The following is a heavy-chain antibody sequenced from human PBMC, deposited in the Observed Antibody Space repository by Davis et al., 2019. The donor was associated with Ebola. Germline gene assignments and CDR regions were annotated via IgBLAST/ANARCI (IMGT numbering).Heavy chain of an antibody. Sequence: MPSETLSLTCTVSGGSISSSSYYWGWIRQPPGKGLDWIGSIYHSGSTYYNPSLKSRVTISVDRSKNRFSLKLSSVTAADTAVYYCARGQWLVSWFDPWGQGTLVTVSS. V-gene: IGHV4-39*07. D-gene: IGHD6-19*01. J-gene: IGHJ5*02. CDR3: ARGQWLVSWFDP. CDR1: GGSISSSSYY. CDR2: IYHSGST.